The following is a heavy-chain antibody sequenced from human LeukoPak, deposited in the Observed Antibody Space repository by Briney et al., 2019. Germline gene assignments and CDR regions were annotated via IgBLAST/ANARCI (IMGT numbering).Heavy chain of an antibody. CDR2: ISAYNGNT. D-gene: IGHD4-23*01. CDR1: GYTFTSYG. V-gene: IGHV1-18*01. Sequence: ASVKVSCKASGYTFTSYGISWVRQAPGQGLEWMGWISAYNGNTNYAQKLQGRATMTTDTSTSTAYMELRSLRSDDTAVYYCARQGYGGNSQGAADYWGQGTLVTVSS. J-gene: IGHJ4*02. CDR3: ARQGYGGNSQGAADY.